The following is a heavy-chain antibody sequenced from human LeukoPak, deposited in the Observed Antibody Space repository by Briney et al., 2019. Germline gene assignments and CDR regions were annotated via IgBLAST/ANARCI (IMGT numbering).Heavy chain of an antibody. V-gene: IGHV1-69*02. CDR2: IIPILGIA. Sequence: SVKVSCKASGGTFSSYTISWVRQAPGQGLEWMGRIIPILGIANYAQKFQGRVTITADKSTSTAYMELSSLRSEDTAVYYCVRHYGGNSGWFFDYWGQGTLVTVSS. CDR1: GGTFSSYT. CDR3: VRHYGGNSGWFFDY. D-gene: IGHD4-23*01. J-gene: IGHJ4*02.